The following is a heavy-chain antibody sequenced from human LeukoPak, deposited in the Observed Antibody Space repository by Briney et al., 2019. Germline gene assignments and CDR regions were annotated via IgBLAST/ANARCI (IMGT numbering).Heavy chain of an antibody. CDR2: IDIDGTGT. CDR1: GFTFTNYW. CDR3: GTVFDH. Sequence: QPGGSLRLSCAASGFTFTNYWMHRVRQAPGKGLVWVSRIDIDGTGTSYADSVKGRFTISRDNAKNTVSLQMNSLKAEDTAVYYCGTVFDHWGPGILVTVSS. J-gene: IGHJ4*02. V-gene: IGHV3-74*01.